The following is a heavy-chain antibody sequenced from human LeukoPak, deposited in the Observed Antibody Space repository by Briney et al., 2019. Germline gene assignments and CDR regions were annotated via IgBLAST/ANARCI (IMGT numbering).Heavy chain of an antibody. CDR3: VRVVKSSSSSVMLFDI. D-gene: IGHD6-6*01. V-gene: IGHV4-39*07. J-gene: IGHJ3*02. Sequence: SETLSLTCTVSGGSISSSSYYWGWIRQPPGKGLEWIGNIYYSGSTYYNPSLKSRVTISVDTSKNQFSLKLSSVTAADTAVYYCVRVVKSSSSSVMLFDIWGQGTMVTVSS. CDR1: GGSISSSSYY. CDR2: IYYSGST.